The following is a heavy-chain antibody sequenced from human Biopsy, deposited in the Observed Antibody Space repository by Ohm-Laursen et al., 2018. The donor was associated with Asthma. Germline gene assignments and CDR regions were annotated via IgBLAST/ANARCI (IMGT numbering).Heavy chain of an antibody. J-gene: IGHJ4*02. V-gene: IGHV3-53*01. CDR3: ARGDSSNWSHYYFDY. D-gene: IGHD3-22*01. CDR2: IYSGGTS. CDR1: GFAVSRDH. Sequence: SLRLSCSASGFAVSRDHMFWVRQAPGKGLEWVSVIYSGGTSHIADSVWGRFTISRDYSKNTLYLQVHSLRAEDTAVYYCARGDSSNWSHYYFDYWGQGTLVTVSS.